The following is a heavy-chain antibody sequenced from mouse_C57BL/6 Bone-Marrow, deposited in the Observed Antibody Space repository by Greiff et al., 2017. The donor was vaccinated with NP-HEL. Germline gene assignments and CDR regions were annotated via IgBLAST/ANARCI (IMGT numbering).Heavy chain of an antibody. V-gene: IGHV2-6-1*01. Sequence: VQLKESGPGLVAPSQSLSITCTISGFSLTSYGVHWVRQPPGTGLEWLVVIWSDGSTTYNSALNSRLSISKDNSKSQVFLKMNSLQTDDTAMYYCARHESGTAWFAYWGQGTLVTVSA. J-gene: IGHJ3*01. D-gene: IGHD2-14*01. CDR2: IWSDGST. CDR3: ARHESGTAWFAY. CDR1: GFSLTSYG.